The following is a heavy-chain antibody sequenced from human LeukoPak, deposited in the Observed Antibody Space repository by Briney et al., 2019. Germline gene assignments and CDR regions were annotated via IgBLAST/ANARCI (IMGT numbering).Heavy chain of an antibody. D-gene: IGHD5-12*01. Sequence: SETLSLTCTVSGYSISSGYYWGWIRQPPGKGLEWIGSIYHSGSTYYNPSLKSRVTISVDTSKNQFSLKLSSVTAADTAVYYCASIPVATIFWVGYMDVWGKGTTVTISS. CDR3: ASIPVATIFWVGYMDV. CDR1: GYSISSGYY. V-gene: IGHV4-38-2*02. J-gene: IGHJ6*03. CDR2: IYHSGST.